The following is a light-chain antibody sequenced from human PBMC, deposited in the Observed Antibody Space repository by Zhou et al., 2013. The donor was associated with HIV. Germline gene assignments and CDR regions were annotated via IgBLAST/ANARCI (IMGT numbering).Light chain of an antibody. CDR2: AAS. J-gene: IGKJ5*01. CDR3: QQYQSLPIT. V-gene: IGKV1-16*01. CDR1: QGISNY. Sequence: DIQMTQSPSSLSASVGDRVTITCRASQGISNYLAWFQQRPGTAPKLLIYAASNLERGVPGRFTRGGSGTQFSLTISSLQPEDFATYFCQQYQSLPITFGQGTRLDIK.